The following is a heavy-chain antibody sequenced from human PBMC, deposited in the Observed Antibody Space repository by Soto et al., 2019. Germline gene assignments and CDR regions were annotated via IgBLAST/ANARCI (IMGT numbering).Heavy chain of an antibody. Sequence: GGSLRLSCAASGFTVSSKYMSWVRQAPGKGLEWVSLIQSGGPTYYADSVKGRFTISRDTSKNTLHLQMDGLRAEDTAVYYCASDARIAAAYYYYYMDVWGKGTTVTVSS. CDR2: IQSGGPT. CDR1: GFTVSSKY. D-gene: IGHD6-13*01. CDR3: ASDARIAAAYYYYYMDV. V-gene: IGHV3-66*01. J-gene: IGHJ6*03.